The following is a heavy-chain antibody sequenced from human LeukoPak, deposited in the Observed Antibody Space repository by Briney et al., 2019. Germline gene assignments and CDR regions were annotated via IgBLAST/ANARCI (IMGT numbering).Heavy chain of an antibody. J-gene: IGHJ4*02. V-gene: IGHV4-34*01. CDR2: INHSGST. D-gene: IGHD6-19*01. Sequence: SETLSLTCAVYGGSFSGYYWSWIRQPPGKGLEWIGEINHSGSTNYNPSLKSRVTISVDTSKNQFSLKLSSVTAADTAVYYCVRGERNSGWSDYWGQGTLVTVSS. CDR3: VRGERNSGWSDY. CDR1: GGSFSGYY.